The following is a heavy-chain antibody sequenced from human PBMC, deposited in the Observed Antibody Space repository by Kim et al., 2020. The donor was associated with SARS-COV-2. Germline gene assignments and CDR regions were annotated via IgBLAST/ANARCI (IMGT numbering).Heavy chain of an antibody. J-gene: IGHJ4*01. CDR1: GFTFSDYY. CDR3: ARVEYGSSSWYYFDY. D-gene: IGHD6-13*01. V-gene: IGHV3-11*05. CDR2: ISSSIDYT. Sequence: GGSLRLSCAASGFTFSDYYMSWIRQTPGKGLEWISYISSSIDYTKYADSVKSRFTISRDNAKNSLYLQINSLRAEDTAVYYCARVEYGSSSWYYFDYWG.